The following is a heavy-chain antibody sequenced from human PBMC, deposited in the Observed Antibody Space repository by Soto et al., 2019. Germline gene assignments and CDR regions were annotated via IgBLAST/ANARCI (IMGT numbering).Heavy chain of an antibody. CDR3: ARDPIPYTNSSNWWITSGMDI. CDR1: GGTFSSYA. Sequence: SVPVSFPASGGTFSSYAIICLRQAPGQGLEWMGGIIPIFGTANYAQKFQGRVTITADESTSTAYMELSSLRSEDTAVYYCARDPIPYTNSSNWWITSGMDICGQGITVTVSS. CDR2: IIPIFGTA. J-gene: IGHJ6*01. V-gene: IGHV1-69*13. D-gene: IGHD6-13*01.